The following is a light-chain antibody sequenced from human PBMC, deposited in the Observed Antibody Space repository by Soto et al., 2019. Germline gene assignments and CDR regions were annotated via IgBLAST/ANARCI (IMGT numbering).Light chain of an antibody. CDR3: SSYTSSSTLVV. CDR2: EVS. J-gene: IGLJ2*01. V-gene: IGLV2-14*01. Sequence: QSALTQPASVSGSPGQSITISCTGTSSDFGGYNYVSWYQQHPGKAPKLMIYEVSKRPSGVSNRFSGSKSGNTASLTISGLQAEDEADYYCSSYTSSSTLVVFGGGTKLTVL. CDR1: SSDFGGYNY.